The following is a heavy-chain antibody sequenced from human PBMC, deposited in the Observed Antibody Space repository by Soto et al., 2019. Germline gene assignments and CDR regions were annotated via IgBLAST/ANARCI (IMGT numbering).Heavy chain of an antibody. V-gene: IGHV3-30-3*01. CDR2: ISYDGSNK. J-gene: IGHJ4*02. D-gene: IGHD3-22*01. Sequence: GGSLRLACAASGFTFSSYAMHWVRQAPGKGLEWVAVISYDGSNKYYADSVKGRFTISRDNSKNTLYLQMNSLRAEDTAVYYCARDAGLITIRSYYDSSGTNFDYWGQGTLVTVSS. CDR1: GFTFSSYA. CDR3: ARDAGLITIRSYYDSSGTNFDY.